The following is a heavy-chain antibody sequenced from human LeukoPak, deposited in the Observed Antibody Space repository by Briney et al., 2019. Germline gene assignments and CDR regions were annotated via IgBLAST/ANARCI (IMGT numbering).Heavy chain of an antibody. CDR2: INPSGGST. D-gene: IGHD1-1*01. V-gene: IGHV1-46*01. CDR1: GYTLTNNY. Sequence: ASVKVSCKASGYTLTNNYMHWVRQAPGQGLEWMGIINPSGGSTSYAQKFQGRVTMTRDTSTSTVYMELSSLRSEDTAVYYCARDQTRNDVYYNDWGQGTLVTVSS. J-gene: IGHJ4*02. CDR3: ARDQTRNDVYYND.